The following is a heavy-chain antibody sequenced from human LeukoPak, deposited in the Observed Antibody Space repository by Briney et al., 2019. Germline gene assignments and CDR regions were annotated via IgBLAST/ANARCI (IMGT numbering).Heavy chain of an antibody. D-gene: IGHD3-10*01. V-gene: IGHV3-48*01. J-gene: IGHJ4*02. CDR2: ISSSSSTI. CDR3: ASMVSMVRGVMIDY. Sequence: PGGSLRLSCAAPRFTFSIYSMNWVRQAPGKGLEWVSYISSSSSTIYYADSVKGRFTISRDNAKNLLYLQMNSLRAEDTAVYYCASMVSMVRGVMIDYWGQGTLVTVSS. CDR1: RFTFSIYS.